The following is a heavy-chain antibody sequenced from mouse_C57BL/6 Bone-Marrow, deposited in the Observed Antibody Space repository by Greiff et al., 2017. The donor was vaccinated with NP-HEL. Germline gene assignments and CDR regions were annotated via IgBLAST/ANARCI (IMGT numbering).Heavy chain of an antibody. D-gene: IGHD3-2*02. CDR2: ISYDGSN. V-gene: IGHV3-6*01. Sequence: EVKVEESGPGLVKPSQSLSLTCSVTGYSITSGYYWNWIRQFPGNKLEWMGYISYDGSNNYNPSLKNRSSITRDTSKNQFFLKLNSVTTEDTATYYCARTAQALYFDYWGQGTTLTVSS. J-gene: IGHJ2*01. CDR1: GYSITSGYY. CDR3: ARTAQALYFDY.